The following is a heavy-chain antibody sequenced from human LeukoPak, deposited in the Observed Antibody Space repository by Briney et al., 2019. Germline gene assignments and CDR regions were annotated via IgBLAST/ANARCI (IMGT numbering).Heavy chain of an antibody. CDR1: GFTFSDYY. Sequence: GGSLRLSCAASGFTFSDYYMSWIRQAPGKGLEWGSYISGSGSTIYYADSVKGRFTISRDNAKNSLYLQINSLRAEDTAVYYCARGNYGYYYGMDVWGQGTTVTVSS. CDR3: ARGNYGYYYGMDV. CDR2: ISGSGSTI. D-gene: IGHD4-11*01. J-gene: IGHJ6*02. V-gene: IGHV3-11*01.